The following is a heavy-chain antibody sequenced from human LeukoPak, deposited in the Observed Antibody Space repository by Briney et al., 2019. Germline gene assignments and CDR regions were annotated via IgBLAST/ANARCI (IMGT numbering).Heavy chain of an antibody. D-gene: IGHD2-2*01. CDR2: IFHSGST. V-gene: IGHV4-4*02. J-gene: IGHJ4*02. Sequence: SETLSLTCAVSGGSISSNNWWSWVRQPRGKGLEWIGEIFHSGSTNYNPSLKSRVTISLDKSKNQFFLKLNSVTAADTAMYYCARDRGIGSTSGQGVYYFDYWGQGTLVTVSS. CDR3: ARDRGIGSTSGQGVYYFDY. CDR1: GGSISSNNW.